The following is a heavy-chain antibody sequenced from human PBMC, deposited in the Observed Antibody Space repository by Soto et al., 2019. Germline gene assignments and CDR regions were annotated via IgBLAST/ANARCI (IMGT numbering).Heavy chain of an antibody. D-gene: IGHD2-2*01. CDR1: GGSISSYY. CDR3: ARSGYCSSTSCSYYYYYYGMDV. CDR2: IYTSGST. Sequence: QVQLQESGPGLVKPSETLSLTCTVSGGSISSYYWSWIRQPAGKGLEWIGRIYTSGSTNYNPSLKRRVTMSVDTSKNQFSLKLSSVTAADTAVYYCARSGYCSSTSCSYYYYYYGMDVWGQGTTVTVSS. V-gene: IGHV4-4*07. J-gene: IGHJ6*02.